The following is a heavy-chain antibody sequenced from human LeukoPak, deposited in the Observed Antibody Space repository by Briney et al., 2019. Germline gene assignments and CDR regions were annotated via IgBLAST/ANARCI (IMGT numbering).Heavy chain of an antibody. CDR3: ARVEDSSSWYDSYYFDY. V-gene: IGHV4-31*03. CDR1: GGSISSGGYY. Sequence: PSETLSLTCTVSGGSISSGGYYWSWIRQHPGKGLEWIGYIYYSGSTYYNPSLKSRVTISVDTSKNQFSLKLSSVTAADTVVYYCARVEDSSSWYDSYYFDYWGQGTLVTVSS. CDR2: IYYSGST. J-gene: IGHJ4*02. D-gene: IGHD6-13*01.